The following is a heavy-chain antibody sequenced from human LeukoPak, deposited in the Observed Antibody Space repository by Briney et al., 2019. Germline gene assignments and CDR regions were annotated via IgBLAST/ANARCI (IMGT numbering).Heavy chain of an antibody. J-gene: IGHJ4*02. CDR3: ARGTKLWSVAVDY. D-gene: IGHD2-21*01. Sequence: ASVKVSCKASGYTFTSYDINWVRQATGQGPEWMGWMNPNSGNTGYAQKFQGRVTMTRNTSISTAYMELSSLRSEGTAVYYCARGTKLWSVAVDYWGQGTLVTVSS. CDR2: MNPNSGNT. V-gene: IGHV1-8*01. CDR1: GYTFTSYD.